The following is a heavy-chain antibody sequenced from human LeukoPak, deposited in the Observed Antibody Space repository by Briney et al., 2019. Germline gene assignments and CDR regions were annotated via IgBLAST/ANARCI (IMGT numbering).Heavy chain of an antibody. CDR1: GFTFSNCA. CDR2: ISYSGGSA. CDR3: AKLDGTSDWYSPFDY. D-gene: IGHD6-19*01. V-gene: IGHV3-23*01. J-gene: IGHJ4*02. Sequence: PGGSLRLFCAASGFTFSNCAMSWLRQAPGKGLEWVSVISYSGGSAYYEDSVKGRFTISRDNSKNTLYLQVNSLRAEDTAVYYCAKLDGTSDWYSPFDYWGQGTLVTVSS.